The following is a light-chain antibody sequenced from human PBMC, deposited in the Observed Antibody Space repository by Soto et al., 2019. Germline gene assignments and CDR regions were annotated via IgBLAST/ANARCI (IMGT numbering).Light chain of an antibody. CDR2: AAS. J-gene: IGKJ1*01. CDR3: QQTDSFPRT. Sequence: DKQITHSPSSLSPPAADRATITCRASQSISSYLNWYQHKPGKAPKLLIYAASSLQTGVPSRFSGSRSGTDFALTISSLQRDDFATYYCQQTDSFPRTFGQGTKVDIK. CDR1: QSISSY. V-gene: IGKV1-39*01.